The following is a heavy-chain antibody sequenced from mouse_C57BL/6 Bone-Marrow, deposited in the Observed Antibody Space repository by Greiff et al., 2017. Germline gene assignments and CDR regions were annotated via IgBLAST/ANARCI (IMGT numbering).Heavy chain of an antibody. Sequence: QVQLQQPGAELVMPGASVKLSCKASGYTFTSYWMHWVKQRPGQGLEWIGEIDPSDSYTNYNQKFKGKSTFTVDKSSSTAYMQLSIRTSEDSAVYYCAAYYSNYVDYWGQGTTLTVSS. CDR2: IDPSDSYT. D-gene: IGHD2-5*01. CDR3: AAYYSNYVDY. V-gene: IGHV1-69*01. J-gene: IGHJ2*01. CDR1: GYTFTSYW.